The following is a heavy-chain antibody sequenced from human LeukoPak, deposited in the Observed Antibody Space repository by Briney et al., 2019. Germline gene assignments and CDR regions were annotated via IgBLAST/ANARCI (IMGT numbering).Heavy chain of an antibody. J-gene: IGHJ4*02. CDR1: GFTFTTFW. D-gene: IGHD1-26*01. Sequence: GGSLRLSCTASGFTFTTFWMSWVRQAPGEGLEWLSYISSSSSTKYYADSVKGRFTISRDNAMNSLFLQMNSLRAEDTAVYYCARGSGSYSYFDYWGQGTLVTVSS. V-gene: IGHV3-48*04. CDR3: ARGSGSYSYFDY. CDR2: ISSSSSTK.